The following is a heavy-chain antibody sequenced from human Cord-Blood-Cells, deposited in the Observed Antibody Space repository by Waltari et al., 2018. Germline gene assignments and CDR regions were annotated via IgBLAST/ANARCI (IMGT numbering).Heavy chain of an antibody. CDR1: GGPFCSYA. CDR2: IIPIFGTA. V-gene: IGHV1-69*01. J-gene: IGHJ4*02. Sequence: QVQLVQSGAEVKKPGSSVKVPCKAPGGPFCSYAISWARQAPGQGLDWMGGIIPIFGTANYAQKCQGRVTNTSDESSSTAYMELSSLRSEDKAVYYCAGVRHDYGDYYFDYWGQGTLVTVSS. CDR3: AGVRHDYGDYYFDY. D-gene: IGHD4-17*01.